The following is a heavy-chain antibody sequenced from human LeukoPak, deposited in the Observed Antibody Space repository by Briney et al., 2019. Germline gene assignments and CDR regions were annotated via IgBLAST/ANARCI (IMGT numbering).Heavy chain of an antibody. CDR3: ARARCSGGSWYWGWFDP. Sequence: SETLSLTCTVSGGSISSHYWRWTRPPPGKGLEGIGNLYYSGSTNYNPSLKSRVTISVDTSKSQFSLKLSSVSAADTAVDYCARARCSGGSWYWGWFDPWGQGTLVTVSS. CDR2: LYYSGST. V-gene: IGHV4-59*11. J-gene: IGHJ5*02. CDR1: GGSISSHY. D-gene: IGHD2-15*01.